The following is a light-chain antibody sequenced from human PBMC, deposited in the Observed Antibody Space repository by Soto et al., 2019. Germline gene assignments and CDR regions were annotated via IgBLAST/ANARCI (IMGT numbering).Light chain of an antibody. J-gene: IGKJ4*01. CDR3: QQLNSYPLT. V-gene: IGKV1-9*01. CDR2: GAS. CDR1: QGITSY. Sequence: DIQLTQSPSFLYASVGDRVTITCRASQGITSYLAWYQQKPGKAPKLRIYGASTLQSGDPSRFSGSGSGTEFTLTISSLQPEDFATYYCQQLNSYPLTFGGGTKVEIK.